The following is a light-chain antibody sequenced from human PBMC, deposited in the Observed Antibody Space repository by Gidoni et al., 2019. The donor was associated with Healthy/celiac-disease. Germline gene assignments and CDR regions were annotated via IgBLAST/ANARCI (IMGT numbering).Light chain of an antibody. CDR3: QQYNNWPPEYT. CDR1: QSVSSN. J-gene: IGKJ2*01. CDR2: DAS. V-gene: IGKV3-15*01. Sequence: EIVMTQSPATLSVFPGERATLSCRASQSVSSNLAWYHQKPGQAPRLLIYDASTRATGIPARFSGSGSGTEFTLTISSLQSEDFAVYYCQQYNNWPPEYTFGQGTKLEIK.